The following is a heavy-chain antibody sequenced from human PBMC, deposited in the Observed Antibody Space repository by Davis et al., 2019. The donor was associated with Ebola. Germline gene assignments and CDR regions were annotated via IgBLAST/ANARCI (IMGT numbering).Heavy chain of an antibody. CDR2: INPNGGGT. CDR3: ASGGMVRGVPALDY. CDR1: GYTFTGYY. V-gene: IGHV1-2*06. Sequence: ASVKVSCKASGYTFTGYYMHWVRQAPGQGLEWMGRINPNGGGTTYAQKFQGRVTMTRDTSISTAYMELSRLRSDDTAVYYCASGGMVRGVPALDYWGQGTLVTVSS. J-gene: IGHJ4*02. D-gene: IGHD3-10*01.